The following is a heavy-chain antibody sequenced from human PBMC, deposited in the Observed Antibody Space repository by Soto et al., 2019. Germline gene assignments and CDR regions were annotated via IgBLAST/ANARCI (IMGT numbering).Heavy chain of an antibody. D-gene: IGHD6-13*01. CDR3: ARRAHRCWYPY. V-gene: IGHV4-34*01. Sequence: PSETLSLTCAVYGGSFSGYYWSWIRQPPGKGLEWIGEINHSGSTNYNPSLKSRVTISVDTSKNQFSLKLSSVTALGIAEYYYARRAHRCWYPYLGQGSLDPVSP. J-gene: IGHJ4*02. CDR2: INHSGST. CDR1: GGSFSGYY.